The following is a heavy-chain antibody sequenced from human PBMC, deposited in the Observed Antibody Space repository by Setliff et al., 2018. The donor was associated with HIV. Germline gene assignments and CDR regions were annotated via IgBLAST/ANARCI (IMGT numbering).Heavy chain of an antibody. CDR2: IYPGNSDT. D-gene: IGHD6-19*01. CDR1: GYTFSNYC. V-gene: IGHV5-51*01. Sequence: GESLKISCKDSGYTFSNYCIAWVRQMPGKGLEWMGIIYPGNSDTTYSPSFQGQVTISADKSTNTAFLQWSSLKASDSAMYYCSRGIAVAGHDFANTPGDIWGQGTMVTVSS. CDR3: SRGIAVAGHDFANTPGDI. J-gene: IGHJ3*02.